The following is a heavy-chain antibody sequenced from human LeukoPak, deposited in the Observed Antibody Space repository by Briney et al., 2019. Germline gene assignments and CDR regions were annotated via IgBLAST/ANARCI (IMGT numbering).Heavy chain of an antibody. Sequence: GGSLRLSCAASGFTFSSYSMNWVRQAPGEGLEWVSSISSSSSYIYYADSVKGRFTISRDNAKNSLYLQMNSLRAEDTAVYYCARGRDYDILTGYYKDGGMWDTDYWGQGTLVTVSS. D-gene: IGHD3-9*01. CDR2: ISSSSSYI. V-gene: IGHV3-21*01. CDR1: GFTFSSYS. J-gene: IGHJ4*02. CDR3: ARGRDYDILTGYYKDGGMWDTDY.